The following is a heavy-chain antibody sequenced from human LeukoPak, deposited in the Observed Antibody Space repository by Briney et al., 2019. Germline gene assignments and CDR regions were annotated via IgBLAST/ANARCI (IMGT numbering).Heavy chain of an antibody. Sequence: KPGGSLRLSCAASGFTFSSYSMNWVRQAPGKGLEWVSSISSSSSYIYYADSVKGRFTISRDTAKNSLYLQMNSLRAEDTAVYYCARYPSIAARQYDYWGQGTLVTVSS. V-gene: IGHV3-21*01. CDR1: GFTFSSYS. J-gene: IGHJ4*02. D-gene: IGHD6-6*01. CDR3: ARYPSIAARQYDY. CDR2: ISSSSSYI.